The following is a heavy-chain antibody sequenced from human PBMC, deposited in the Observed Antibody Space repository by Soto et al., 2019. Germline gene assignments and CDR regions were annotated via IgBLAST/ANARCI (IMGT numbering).Heavy chain of an antibody. CDR2: ISSSSSYI. CDR1: GFTFSSYS. V-gene: IGHV3-21*01. Sequence: GGSLRLSCAASGFTFSSYSMNWVRQAPGKGLEWVSSISSSSSYIYYADSVKGRFTISRDNAKNSLYLQMNSLRAEDTAVYYCARDETYYYGSGSYFTNWFDPWGQGTLVTVSS. D-gene: IGHD3-10*01. CDR3: ARDETYYYGSGSYFTNWFDP. J-gene: IGHJ5*02.